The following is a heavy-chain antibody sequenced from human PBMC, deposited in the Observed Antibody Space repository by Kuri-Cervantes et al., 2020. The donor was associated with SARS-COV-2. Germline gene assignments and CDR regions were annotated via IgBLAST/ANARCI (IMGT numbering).Heavy chain of an antibody. J-gene: IGHJ6*03. CDR1: GASINDYY. CDR2: IYSSGST. V-gene: IGHV4-4*07. CDR3: ASSHITTYYYYYMKV. D-gene: IGHD1-20*01. Sequence: SETLSLTCTVSGASINDYYWTWIRQPAGQGLEWIGRIYSSGSTNYNSSLKSRVTMSIDTSTNQFSLRLTSVTAADTAVYYCASSHITTYYYYYMKVWGKGTTVTVSS.